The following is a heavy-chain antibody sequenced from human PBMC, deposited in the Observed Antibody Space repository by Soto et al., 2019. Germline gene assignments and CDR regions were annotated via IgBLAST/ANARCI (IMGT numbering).Heavy chain of an antibody. V-gene: IGHV1-18*01. CDR1: GYTFTSYG. Sequence: ASVKVSCKASGYTFTSYGISWVRQAPGQGLEWMGWISAYNGNTNYAQKLQGRVTMTTDTSTSTAYMELRSLRSDDTAVYYCARERYCSSTSCYFDYWGQGTLVTVSS. J-gene: IGHJ4*02. D-gene: IGHD2-2*01. CDR2: ISAYNGNT. CDR3: ARERYCSSTSCYFDY.